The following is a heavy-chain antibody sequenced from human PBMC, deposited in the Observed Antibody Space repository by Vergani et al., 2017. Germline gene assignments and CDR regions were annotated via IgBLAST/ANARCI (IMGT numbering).Heavy chain of an antibody. Sequence: QVQLVQSGAEVKKPGASVKVSCKASGYTFTSYYMHWVRQAPGQGLEWMGITNPSGGSTSYAQKCQGRATMTRDTSTSTAYMELSSLGSEDTAVYYCTRGWYYVSMAYWAYWGQGTLVTVSS. CDR3: TRGWYYVSMAYWAY. CDR1: GYTFTSYY. V-gene: IGHV1-46*03. J-gene: IGHJ4*02. CDR2: TNPSGGST. D-gene: IGHD3-22*01.